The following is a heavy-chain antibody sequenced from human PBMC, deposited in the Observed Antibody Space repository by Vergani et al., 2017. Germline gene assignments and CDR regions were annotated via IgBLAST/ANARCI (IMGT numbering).Heavy chain of an antibody. D-gene: IGHD1-1*01. CDR3: ARWGNEKRLDS. V-gene: IGHV3-33*08. J-gene: IGHJ5*01. CDR2: IWYDGSNK. Sequence: QVQLAESGGGRVQPGRSLRLSCAASGFSFSSHAIHWVRQAPGKGLEWVAVIWYDGSNKYYGDSVKGRFTNSRDNSKNTLYLQMNSLRVEDTAVYYCARWGNEKRLDSWGQGTLVTVSS. CDR1: GFSFSSHA.